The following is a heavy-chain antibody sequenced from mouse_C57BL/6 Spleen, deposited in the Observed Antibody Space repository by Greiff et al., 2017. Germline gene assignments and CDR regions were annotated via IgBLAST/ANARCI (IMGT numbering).Heavy chain of an antibody. CDR1: GYTFTSYW. CDR3: ARRSTRVKVGFDY. D-gene: IGHD2-5*01. CDR2: IHPNSGST. V-gene: IGHV1-64*01. Sequence: QVQLQQPGAELVKPGASVKLSCKASGYTFTSYWMHWVKQRPGQGLEWIGMIHPNSGSTNYNEKFKSKATLTVDKSSSTAYMQLSSLTSEDSAVYYCARRSTRVKVGFDYWGQGTTLTVSS. J-gene: IGHJ2*01.